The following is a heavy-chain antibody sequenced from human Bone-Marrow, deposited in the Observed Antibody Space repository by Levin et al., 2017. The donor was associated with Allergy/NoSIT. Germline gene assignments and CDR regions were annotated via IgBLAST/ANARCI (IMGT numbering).Heavy chain of an antibody. Sequence: ASVKVSCKVSGSSVSDLAMHWVRQAPGKGLEWMGGFDPEDGETVYAQESVGRLTMTDDPSTDTAYMELSGLRSEDTAVYYCAIAPDYGDNSDFEYWGQGSLLTVSS. CDR2: FDPEDGET. V-gene: IGHV1-24*01. CDR3: AIAPDYGDNSDFEY. J-gene: IGHJ4*02. D-gene: IGHD3-16*01. CDR1: GSSVSDLA.